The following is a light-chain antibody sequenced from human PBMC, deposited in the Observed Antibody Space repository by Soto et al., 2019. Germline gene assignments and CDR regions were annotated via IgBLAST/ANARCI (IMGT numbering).Light chain of an antibody. CDR3: QYYGTSPKT. J-gene: IGKJ1*01. Sequence: EIVLTQSPGTLSLSPGERATLSCRASQSVSSSALAWYQQKPGQAPRRLIYGASSRATGIPDRFSGSGSGPDFTLTISRLEPEDFAVYYCQYYGTSPKTFGQGTKVDIK. V-gene: IGKV3-20*01. CDR2: GAS. CDR1: QSVSSSA.